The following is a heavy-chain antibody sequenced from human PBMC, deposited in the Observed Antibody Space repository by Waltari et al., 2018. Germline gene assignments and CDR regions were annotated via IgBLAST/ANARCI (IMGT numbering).Heavy chain of an antibody. CDR3: TRVSVTLGWFDP. D-gene: IGHD4-4*01. Sequence: QLQLQQSGPGLVKPSQTLSLTCAISGDRVPRHRVTCNLSRQSPSRGLEWLGRTYFRSTWYNDYAVSVKGRITINPDTSNNQFSLQLNSVTPEDTAVYYCTRVSVTLGWFDPWGQGTLVTVSS. CDR1: GDRVPRHRVT. J-gene: IGHJ5*02. V-gene: IGHV6-1*01. CDR2: TYFRSTWYN.